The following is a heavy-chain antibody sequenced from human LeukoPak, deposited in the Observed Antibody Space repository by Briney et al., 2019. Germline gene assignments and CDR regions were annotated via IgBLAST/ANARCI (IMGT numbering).Heavy chain of an antibody. J-gene: IGHJ4*02. Sequence: SETLSLTCTVSGGSISSSSYYWGWIRQPPGKGLEWIGGIYYSGSTYYNPSLKSRVTISVDTSKNQFSLKLNSVTAADTAVYYCARGGGTFGGHGVVAYWGQGPLVTVSS. V-gene: IGHV4-39*01. CDR3: ARGGGTFGGHGVVAY. D-gene: IGHD3-16*01. CDR2: IYYSGST. CDR1: GGSISSSSYY.